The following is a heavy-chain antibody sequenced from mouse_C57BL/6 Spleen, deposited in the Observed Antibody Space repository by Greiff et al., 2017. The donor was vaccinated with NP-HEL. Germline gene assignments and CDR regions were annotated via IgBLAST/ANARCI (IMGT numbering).Heavy chain of an antibody. V-gene: IGHV1-42*01. Sequence: VQLQQSGPELVKPGASVKISCKASGYSFTGYYMNWVKQSPEKSLEWIGEINPSTGGTTYNQKFKAKATLTVDKSSSTAYMQLKSLTSEDSAVYYCARNYGSFDYWGQGTTLTVSS. CDR2: INPSTGGT. CDR1: GYSFTGYY. CDR3: ARNYGSFDY. J-gene: IGHJ2*01. D-gene: IGHD1-1*01.